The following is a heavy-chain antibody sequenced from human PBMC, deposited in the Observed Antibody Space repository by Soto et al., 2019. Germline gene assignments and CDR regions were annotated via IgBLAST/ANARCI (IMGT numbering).Heavy chain of an antibody. D-gene: IGHD5-18*01. CDR3: TRRGGFWLPLLQLAIDN. CDR1: GFTFGDYA. CDR2: IRSKAYGGTT. V-gene: IGHV3-49*03. J-gene: IGHJ3*02. Sequence: PGGSLRLSCTASGFTFGDYAMSWFRQAPGKGLEWVGFIRSKAYGGTTEYAASVKGRFTISRDDSKSIAYLQMNSLKTEDTAVYYCTRRGGFWLPLLQLAIDNWGQGTMVTGSS.